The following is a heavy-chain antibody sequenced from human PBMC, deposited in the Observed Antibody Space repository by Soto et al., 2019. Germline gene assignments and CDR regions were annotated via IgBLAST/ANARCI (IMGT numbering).Heavy chain of an antibody. CDR3: ARLIVHTAMVSMVRGVIVYFDY. Sequence: SVKVSCKASGYTFTSYGISWVRQAPGQGLEWMGWISAYNGNTNYAQKLQGRVTMTTDTSTSTAYMELRSLRSDDTAVYYCARLIVHTAMVSMVRGVIVYFDYWGQGTLVTVSS. D-gene: IGHD3-10*01. CDR1: GYTFTSYG. V-gene: IGHV1-18*04. J-gene: IGHJ4*02. CDR2: ISAYNGNT.